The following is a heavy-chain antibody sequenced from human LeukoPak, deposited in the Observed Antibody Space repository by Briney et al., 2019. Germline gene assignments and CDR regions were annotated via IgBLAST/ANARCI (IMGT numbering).Heavy chain of an antibody. CDR3: AKVAGSRYFDI. V-gene: IGHV4-4*07. J-gene: IGHJ2*01. D-gene: IGHD6-19*01. CDR2: FYSSGST. Sequence: SETLSLTCTVSGGSVSAYYWSWIRQPAGKGLEWIGRFYSSGSTSYNPSLKSRVSMSIDTSKNQFSLNLTSVTAADTAVYYCAKVAGSRYFDIWGRGTLVTVSS. CDR1: GGSVSAYY.